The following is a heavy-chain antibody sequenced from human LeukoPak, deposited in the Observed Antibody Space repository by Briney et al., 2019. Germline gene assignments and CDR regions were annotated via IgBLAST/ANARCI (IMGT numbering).Heavy chain of an antibody. CDR3: ARGRRVLLWFGESYYFDY. CDR2: ISYDGSNK. Sequence: GGSLRLSCAASGFTFSSYAMHWVRQAPGKGLEWVAVISYDGSNKYYADSVKGRFTISRDNSKNTLYLQMNSLRAEDTAVCYCARGRRVLLWFGESYYFDYWGQGTLVTVSS. CDR1: GFTFSSYA. D-gene: IGHD3-10*01. J-gene: IGHJ4*02. V-gene: IGHV3-30*04.